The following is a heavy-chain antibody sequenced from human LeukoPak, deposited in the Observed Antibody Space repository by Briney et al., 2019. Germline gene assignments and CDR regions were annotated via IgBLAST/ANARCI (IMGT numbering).Heavy chain of an antibody. Sequence: SETLSLTCTVSGGSISSGGYSWSWIRQPPGKGLEWIGYIYHSGSTYYNPSLKSRVTISVDRSKNQFSLKLSSVTAADTAVYYCARGRYCSGGSCYHSEDYFDYWGQGTLVTVSS. CDR1: GGSISSGGYS. CDR2: IYHSGST. J-gene: IGHJ4*02. V-gene: IGHV4-30-2*01. D-gene: IGHD2-15*01. CDR3: ARGRYCSGGSCYHSEDYFDY.